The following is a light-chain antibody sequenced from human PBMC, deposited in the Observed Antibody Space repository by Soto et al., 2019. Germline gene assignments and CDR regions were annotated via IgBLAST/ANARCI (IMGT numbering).Light chain of an antibody. CDR1: QSVSSNT. CDR3: QQQGRSWIT. Sequence: EIALTQSPGTLSLSPGEIATLSCRASQSVSSNTLSWYQQKPDPATRLFIYGASARATGIPDRFSGSGSGTGFTLTISRLEPEDFAVYYCQQQGRSWITFGQGTRLEIK. J-gene: IGKJ5*01. CDR2: GAS. V-gene: IGKV3-20*01.